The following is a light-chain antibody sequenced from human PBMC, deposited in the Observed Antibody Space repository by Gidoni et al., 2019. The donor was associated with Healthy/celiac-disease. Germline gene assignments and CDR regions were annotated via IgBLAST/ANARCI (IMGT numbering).Light chain of an antibody. CDR2: AGS. CDR1: SSDVGSYNL. J-gene: IGLJ2*01. Sequence: SVSGSPGQSITISCTGTSSDVGSYNLVSWYQQHPGKAPKLMIYAGSKRPSGVSNRFSGSKSGNTASLTISGLQAEDEADYYCCSYAGSSTVFGGGTKLTVL. CDR3: CSYAGSSTV. V-gene: IGLV2-23*01.